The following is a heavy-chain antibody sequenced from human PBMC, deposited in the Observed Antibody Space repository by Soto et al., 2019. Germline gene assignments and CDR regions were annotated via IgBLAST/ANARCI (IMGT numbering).Heavy chain of an antibody. CDR1: GYTFTNYV. D-gene: IGHD1-26*01. CDR3: ARDAGSESYLAY. J-gene: IGHJ4*02. Sequence: QVQLVQSGGEVKKPGVSVKVSCKPSGYTFTNYVSSWVRQAPGQGLEWMGWISPFNGHTKYAQKFQGRVTLTTDTSTSTAYMELRSLIYDDTAVYYCARDAGSESYLAYWGQGTLVTVSS. V-gene: IGHV1-18*01. CDR2: ISPFNGHT.